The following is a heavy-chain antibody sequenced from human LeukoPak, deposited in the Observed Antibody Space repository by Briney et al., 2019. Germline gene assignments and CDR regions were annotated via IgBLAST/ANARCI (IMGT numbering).Heavy chain of an antibody. Sequence: ASVKVSCKASGYTFTSYGISWVRQAPGQGLEWMGWISAYNGNTNYAQKFQGRVTITADESTSTAYMELSSLRSEDTAVYYCARGMGGVVPAAIGVAYYGMDVWGQGTTVAVSS. D-gene: IGHD2-2*01. V-gene: IGHV1-18*01. J-gene: IGHJ6*02. CDR1: GYTFTSYG. CDR3: ARGMGGVVPAAIGVAYYGMDV. CDR2: ISAYNGNT.